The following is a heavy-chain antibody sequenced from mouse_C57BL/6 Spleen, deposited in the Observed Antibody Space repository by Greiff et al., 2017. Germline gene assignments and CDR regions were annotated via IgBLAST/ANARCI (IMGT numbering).Heavy chain of an antibody. CDR2: IDPSDSYP. V-gene: IGHV1-69*01. J-gene: IGHJ4*01. D-gene: IGHD2-5*01. CDR1: GYTFTSYW. Sequence: QVQLQQPGAELVMPGASVKLSCKASGYTFTSYWMHWVKQRPGPGLEWIGEIDPSDSYPNYNQKFKGKSTLTVDKSSSTAYMQLSSLTSEDSAVYYCARFLAYYSNYDAMDYWGQGTSVTVSS. CDR3: ARFLAYYSNYDAMDY.